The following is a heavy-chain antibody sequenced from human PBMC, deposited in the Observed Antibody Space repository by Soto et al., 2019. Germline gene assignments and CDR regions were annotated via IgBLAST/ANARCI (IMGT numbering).Heavy chain of an antibody. CDR3: AKPGVHYQSYGYFYFDY. CDR1: GGSINSSSYY. V-gene: IGHV4-39*01. J-gene: IGHJ4*02. D-gene: IGHD3-16*01. CDR2: FYYSGST. Sequence: HLQLQESGPGLVKPSETLSLTCNVSGGSINSSSYYWGWIHQPPGKGLEWMGSFYYSGSTYTNPSLMSRVTISVDTSKNQFSLKLTSVTAADTAVYYCAKPGVHYQSYGYFYFDYWGQGTPVTVST.